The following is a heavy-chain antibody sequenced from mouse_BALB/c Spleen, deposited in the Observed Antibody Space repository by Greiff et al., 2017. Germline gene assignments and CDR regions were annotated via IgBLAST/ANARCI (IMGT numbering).Heavy chain of an antibody. J-gene: IGHJ1*01. V-gene: IGHV5-17*02. Sequence: EVKLVESGGGLVQPGGSRKLSCAASGFTFSSFGMHWVRQAPEKGLEWVAYISSGSSTIYYADTVKGRFTISRDNPKNTLFLQMTRLRSEDTAMYYCARSGSGPCWYFDGWGAGTTVTVSS. CDR1: GFTFSSFG. D-gene: IGHD1-1*01. CDR2: ISSGSSTI. CDR3: ARSGSGPCWYFDG.